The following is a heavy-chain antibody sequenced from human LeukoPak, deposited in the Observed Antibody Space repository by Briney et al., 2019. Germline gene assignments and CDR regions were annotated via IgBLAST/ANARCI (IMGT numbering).Heavy chain of an antibody. Sequence: PGGSLRLSCAASGFTFDDYAMHWVRQAPGKGLEWVSGISWNSGTIYYADSVKGRFTISRDNAKNSLYLQMNSLRAEDTAVYYCARGAYYYDSPPGYWGQGTLVTVSS. CDR3: ARGAYYYDSPPGY. CDR1: GFTFDDYA. CDR2: ISWNSGTI. J-gene: IGHJ4*02. V-gene: IGHV3-9*01. D-gene: IGHD3-22*01.